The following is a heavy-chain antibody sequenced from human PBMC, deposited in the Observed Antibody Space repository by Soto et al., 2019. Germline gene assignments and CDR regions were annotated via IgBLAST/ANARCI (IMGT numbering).Heavy chain of an antibody. CDR3: AREDSGSYYNWYFDL. Sequence: EVQLVESGGGLVQPGGSLRLSCAASGFTFSSYWMHWVRQAPGKGLVWVSRINSDGSSTSYADSVKGRFTISRDNAKNTLYLQMNSLRAEDTAVYYCAREDSGSYYNWYFDLWGRGTLVTVSS. V-gene: IGHV3-74*01. D-gene: IGHD1-26*01. CDR1: GFTFSSYW. J-gene: IGHJ2*01. CDR2: INSDGSST.